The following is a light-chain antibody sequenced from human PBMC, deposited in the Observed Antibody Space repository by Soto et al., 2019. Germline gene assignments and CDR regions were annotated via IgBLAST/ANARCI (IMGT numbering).Light chain of an antibody. Sequence: QTVVTQEPSFSVSTGRTVTLTCGLSSGSVSTTYYPTWYQQTPGQAPRTLIYSTDTRSSGVPDRFSGSILGNKAALTITGAQADDESDYYCVLYMGRGIWVFGGGTKLTVL. CDR2: STD. CDR1: SGSVSTTYY. V-gene: IGLV8-61*01. J-gene: IGLJ3*02. CDR3: VLYMGRGIWV.